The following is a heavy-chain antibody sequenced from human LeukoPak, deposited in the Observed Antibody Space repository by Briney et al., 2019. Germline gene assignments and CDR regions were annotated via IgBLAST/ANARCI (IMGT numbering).Heavy chain of an antibody. Sequence: PSETLSLTCTVSGGSISSYYWSWIRQPPGKGLEWIGYIYTSGSTNYNPSLKSRVTISVDTSKNQFSLKLSSVTAADTAVYYCARRGGTYYYDSSGYRPYYYMDVWGKGTTVTVSS. J-gene: IGHJ6*03. V-gene: IGHV4-4*09. CDR3: ARRGGTYYYDSSGYRPYYYMDV. CDR1: GGSISSYY. D-gene: IGHD3-22*01. CDR2: IYTSGST.